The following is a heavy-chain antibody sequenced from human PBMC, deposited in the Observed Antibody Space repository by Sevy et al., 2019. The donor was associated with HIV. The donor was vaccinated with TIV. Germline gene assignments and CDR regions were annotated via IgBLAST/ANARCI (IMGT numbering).Heavy chain of an antibody. CDR1: GFTFSSYW. D-gene: IGHD2-8*01. V-gene: IGHV3-74*01. CDR2: INSDGSST. Sequence: GGSLRLSCAASGFTFSSYWMHWVRHAPGKGLVWVSRINSDGSSTSYADSVKGRFTISRDNAKNTLYLQMNSLRAEDTAVYYCARDPLGYCTNGVCYRSGFFDYWGQGTLVTVSS. J-gene: IGHJ4*02. CDR3: ARDPLGYCTNGVCYRSGFFDY.